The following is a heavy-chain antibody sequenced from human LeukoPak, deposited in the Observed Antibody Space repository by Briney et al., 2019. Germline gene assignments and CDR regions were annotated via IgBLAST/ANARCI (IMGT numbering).Heavy chain of an antibody. CDR3: ARHSVKAFDI. V-gene: IGHV4-59*01. J-gene: IGHJ3*02. CDR2: IYYSGST. CDR1: GGSIRSYY. Sequence: SETLSLTCTVSGGSIRSYYWSWIRQPPGKGLEWIGYIYYSGSTNYNPSLKSRVTISVDTSKNQFSLKLSSVTAADTAVYYCARHSVKAFDIWGQGTMVTVSS.